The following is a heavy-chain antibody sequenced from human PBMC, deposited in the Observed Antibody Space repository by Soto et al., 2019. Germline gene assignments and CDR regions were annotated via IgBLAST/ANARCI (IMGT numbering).Heavy chain of an antibody. J-gene: IGHJ3*02. CDR2: ICPGDSDT. CDR3: VGSYYYVSRSYYQVRAFDI. CDR1: GHSFPSYC. Sequence: ELQLVQSEAEVKKPGESLKISCQASGHSFPSYCMGWVRQMPGKGLEWMGIICPGDSDTTYSPSFQGQVTISADKSIKTVYLQWISVKASDTAMYYCVGSYYYVSRSYYQVRAFDIWGQGTKVTVSS. D-gene: IGHD3-10*01. V-gene: IGHV5-51*03.